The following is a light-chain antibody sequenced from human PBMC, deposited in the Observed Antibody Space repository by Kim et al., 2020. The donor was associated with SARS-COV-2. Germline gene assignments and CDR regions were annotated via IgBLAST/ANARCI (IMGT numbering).Light chain of an antibody. CDR1: QSVNSY. CDR2: DAS. V-gene: IGKV3-11*01. J-gene: IGKJ1*01. Sequence: EIVLTQSPATLSMSPGKRATLPCRASQSVNSYLAWYQQKPGQAPRLLIYDASNRATGIPARFSGSGSGTDFTLTISSLEPEDFAVYYCQQRSDWPPTFGQGTKVDIK. CDR3: QQRSDWPPT.